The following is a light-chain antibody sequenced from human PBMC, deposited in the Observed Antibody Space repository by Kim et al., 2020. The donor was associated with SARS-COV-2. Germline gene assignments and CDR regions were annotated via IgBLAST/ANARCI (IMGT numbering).Light chain of an antibody. V-gene: IGLV1-44*01. CDR3: ATWDDSLSAWV. Sequence: QSVLSQPPSASGTPGQRVTISCSGTSSNIGRNSANWYQRLPGRAPKLLMYTNDQRPSGVPDRFSGSKSGTSASMAISGLQSEDEADYYCATWDDSLSAWVFGGGTKLTVL. J-gene: IGLJ3*02. CDR1: SSNIGRNS. CDR2: TND.